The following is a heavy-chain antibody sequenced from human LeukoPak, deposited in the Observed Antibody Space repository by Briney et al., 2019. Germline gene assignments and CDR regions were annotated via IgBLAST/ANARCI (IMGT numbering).Heavy chain of an antibody. CDR3: ARTGAAMAKFAAYYYYYMDV. Sequence: SETLSLTCAVYGGSFSGYYWSWIRQPPGKGLEWIGEINHSGSTNYNPSLKSRVTISVDTSKNQFSLKLSSVTAADTAVYYCARTGAAMAKFAAYYYYYMDVWGKGTTVTISS. CDR2: INHSGST. J-gene: IGHJ6*03. CDR1: GGSFSGYY. D-gene: IGHD5-18*01. V-gene: IGHV4-34*01.